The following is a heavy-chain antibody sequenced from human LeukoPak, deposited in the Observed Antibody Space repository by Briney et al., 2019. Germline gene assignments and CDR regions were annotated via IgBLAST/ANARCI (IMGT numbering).Heavy chain of an antibody. CDR3: ARSYYDFWSGYSHNWFDP. V-gene: IGHV4-61*02. CDR2: IYTSGST. Sequence: SQTLSLTCTVSGGSISSGSYYWSWIRQPAGKGLEWIGRIYTSGSTNYNPSLKSRVTISVDTSKNQFSLKLSSVTAADTAVYYCARSYYDFWSGYSHNWFDPWGQGTLVTVSS. J-gene: IGHJ5*02. D-gene: IGHD3-3*01. CDR1: GGSISSGSYY.